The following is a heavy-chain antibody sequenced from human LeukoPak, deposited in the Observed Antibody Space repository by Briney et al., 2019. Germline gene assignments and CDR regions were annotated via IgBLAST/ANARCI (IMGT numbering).Heavy chain of an antibody. V-gene: IGHV3-23*01. Sequence: PGGSLRLSCAASGFTFSSYAMSWVRQAPGKGLEWVSAISGSGGNTYYADSVKGRITISRDNSKNTLYLQMNSLRAEDTAVYYCATGPHRLLWFGGEVWGQGTLVTVSS. CDR2: ISGSGGNT. CDR1: GFTFSSYA. CDR3: ATGPHRLLWFGGEV. D-gene: IGHD3-10*01. J-gene: IGHJ4*02.